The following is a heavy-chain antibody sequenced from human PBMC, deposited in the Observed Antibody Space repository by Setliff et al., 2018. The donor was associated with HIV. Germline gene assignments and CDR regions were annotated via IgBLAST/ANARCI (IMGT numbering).Heavy chain of an antibody. D-gene: IGHD2-2*01. CDR1: GFTFSAYA. V-gene: IGHV3-64*02. CDR2: ISSNGLST. J-gene: IGHJ4*02. CDR3: ARRGYCSSTTCYYDY. Sequence: GGSLRLSCAASGFTFSAYAMHWVRQAPGKGLEYVSAISSNGLSTYYADSVKGRFTISRDNSKSTLYLQMGSLRAEDMAVYYCARRGYCSSTTCYYDYWGQGTLVTVSS.